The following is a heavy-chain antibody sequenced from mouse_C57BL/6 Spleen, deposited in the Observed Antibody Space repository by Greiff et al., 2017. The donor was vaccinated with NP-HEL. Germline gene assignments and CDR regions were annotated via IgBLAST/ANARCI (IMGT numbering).Heavy chain of an antibody. CDR2: ISDGGSYT. CDR3: ARDPLYGNGAMDY. Sequence: VESGGGLVKPGGSLKLSCAASGFTFSSYAMSWVRQTPEKRLEWVATISDGGSYTYYPDNVKGRFTISRDNAKNNLYLQMSHLKSEDTAMYYCARDPLYGNGAMDYWGQGTSVTVSS. J-gene: IGHJ4*01. V-gene: IGHV5-4*01. CDR1: GFTFSSYA. D-gene: IGHD2-1*01.